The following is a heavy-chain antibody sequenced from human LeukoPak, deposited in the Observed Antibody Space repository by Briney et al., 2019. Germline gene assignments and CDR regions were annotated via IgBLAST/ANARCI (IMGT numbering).Heavy chain of an antibody. CDR2: LNPNSGAT. D-gene: IGHD2-2*03. V-gene: IGHV1-2*02. CDR3: ARDGGYCSSTSCYWVAFDI. J-gene: IGHJ3*02. CDR1: GYSFTGYY. Sequence: ASVKVSCKASGYSFTGYYVHWVRQAPGQGLEWMGWLNPNSGATKYAEKFQGRVTMTRDTAISTVYVDLNSLRSDDTAVYYCARDGGYCSSTSCYWVAFDIWGQGTMVTVSS.